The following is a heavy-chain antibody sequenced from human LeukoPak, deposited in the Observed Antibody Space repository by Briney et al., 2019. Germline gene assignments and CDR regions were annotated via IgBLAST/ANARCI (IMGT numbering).Heavy chain of an antibody. CDR3: ARADYYDSSGYYLDAFDI. CDR1: GYSISSGYY. D-gene: IGHD3-22*01. Sequence: SETLSLTCTVSGYSISSGYYWGWIRQPPGKGLEWIGGIYHSGSTYYNPSLKSRVTISVDTSKNQFSLKLSSLTAADTAVYYCARADYYDSSGYYLDAFDIWGQGTMVPVSS. J-gene: IGHJ3*02. V-gene: IGHV4-38-2*02. CDR2: IYHSGST.